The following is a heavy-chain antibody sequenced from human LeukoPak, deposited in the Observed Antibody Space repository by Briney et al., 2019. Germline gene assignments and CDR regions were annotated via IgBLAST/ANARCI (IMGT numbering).Heavy chain of an antibody. V-gene: IGHV4-4*02. D-gene: IGHD2-2*01. CDR3: ARGVGDCSSTSCYDGMDV. CDR2: IYHSGST. Sequence: SGTLSLTCAVSGGSISSSNWWRWVRPPPGKGLEWIGEIYHSGSTNYNPSLKSRVTISVDKSKDQFSLKLSSVTAADTAVYYCARGVGDCSSTSCYDGMDVWGKGTTVTVSS. J-gene: IGHJ6*04. CDR1: GGSISSSNW.